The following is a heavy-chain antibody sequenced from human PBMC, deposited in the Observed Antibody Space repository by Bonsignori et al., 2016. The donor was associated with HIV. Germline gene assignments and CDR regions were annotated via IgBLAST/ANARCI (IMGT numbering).Heavy chain of an antibody. CDR2: IYHSGAT. J-gene: IGHJ3*01. D-gene: IGHD7-27*01. CDR3: GRPVENWGLGAFDL. Sequence: WIRQPPGKGLEWIGSIYHSGATFYNPSLNSRVTISVDTSKNQFSLRLSSVTAADTAVYYCGRPVENWGLGAFDLWGQGTMVTVSS. V-gene: IGHV4-38-2*01.